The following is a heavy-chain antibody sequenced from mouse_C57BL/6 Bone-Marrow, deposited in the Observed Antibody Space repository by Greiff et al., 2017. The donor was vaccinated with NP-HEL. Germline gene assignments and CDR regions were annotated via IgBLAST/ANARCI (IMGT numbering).Heavy chain of an antibody. V-gene: IGHV6-3*01. Sequence: EVKLMESGGGLVQPGGSMKLSCVASGFTFSNYWMNWVRQSPEKGLEWVAQIRLKSDNYATHYAESVKGRFTISRDDSKSSVYLQMNNLRAEDTGIYYCTDYYGSRYWGQGTTLTVSS. CDR1: GFTFSNYW. CDR2: IRLKSDNYAT. CDR3: TDYYGSRY. J-gene: IGHJ2*01. D-gene: IGHD1-1*01.